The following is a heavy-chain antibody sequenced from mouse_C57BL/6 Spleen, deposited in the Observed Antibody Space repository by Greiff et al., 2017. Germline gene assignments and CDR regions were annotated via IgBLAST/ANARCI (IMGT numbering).Heavy chain of an antibody. CDR1: GYTFTSYW. J-gene: IGHJ2*01. Sequence: VQLQQPGAELVRPGTSVKLSCKASGYTFTSYWMHWVKQRPGQGLEWIGVIDPSDSYTNYNQKFKGKATLTVDTSSSTAYMQLSSLTSEDSAVYYCARDGYYGSRYYFDYWGQGTTLTVSS. V-gene: IGHV1-59*01. CDR3: ARDGYYGSRYYFDY. CDR2: IDPSDSYT. D-gene: IGHD1-1*01.